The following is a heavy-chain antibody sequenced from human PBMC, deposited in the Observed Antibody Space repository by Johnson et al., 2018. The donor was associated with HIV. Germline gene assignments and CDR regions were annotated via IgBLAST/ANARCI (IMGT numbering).Heavy chain of an antibody. Sequence: QVQLVESGGGLVKPGGSLRLSCIASGFASGFTFSDYYMTWIRQAPGKGLEWVSYISGSGGSIGYADSVKGRFTISRDNAKDSLVLQMNSLRVEDTAVYYCAKDRQWGPRDAFDIWGQGTMVTVSS. D-gene: IGHD6-19*01. CDR2: ISGSGGSI. CDR3: AKDRQWGPRDAFDI. V-gene: IGHV3-11*04. J-gene: IGHJ3*02. CDR1: GFTFSDYY.